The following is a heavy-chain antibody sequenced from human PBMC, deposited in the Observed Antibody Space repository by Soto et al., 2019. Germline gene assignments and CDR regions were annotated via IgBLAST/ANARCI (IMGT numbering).Heavy chain of an antibody. V-gene: IGHV3-49*05. CDR1: GFTFGDYA. D-gene: IGHD3-3*01. J-gene: IGHJ6*02. CDR2: IRSKVYGGTT. Sequence: KLGGSLRLSCIASGFTFGDYAMSWFRQAPGKGLEWVGFIRSKVYGGTTEYAASVKGRFTISRDDSISIAYLQMNSLKTEDTAVYYCTSTIFGVVIPGGYYYGMDVWAQGTKVTVSS. CDR3: TSTIFGVVIPGGYYYGMDV.